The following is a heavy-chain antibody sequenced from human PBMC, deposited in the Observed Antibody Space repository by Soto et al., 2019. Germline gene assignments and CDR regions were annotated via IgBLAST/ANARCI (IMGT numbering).Heavy chain of an antibody. D-gene: IGHD2-2*03. CDR3: ARLGLDIVVVPAAMAGPNYYYYYMDG. Sequence: SETLSLTFTVSGGSISSYYWSWIRQPPGKGLEWIGYIYYSGSTNYNPSLKSRVTISVDTSKNQFSLKLSSVTAADTAVYYCARLGLDIVVVPAAMAGPNYYYYYMDGWGKGNTVTVSS. CDR2: IYYSGST. J-gene: IGHJ6*03. V-gene: IGHV4-59*08. CDR1: GGSISSYY.